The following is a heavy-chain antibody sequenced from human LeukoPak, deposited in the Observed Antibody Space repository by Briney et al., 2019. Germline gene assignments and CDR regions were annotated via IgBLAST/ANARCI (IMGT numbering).Heavy chain of an antibody. V-gene: IGHV4-39*01. CDR3: ARNGYGDYGEGNWFDP. CDR1: GGSISSSSYY. Sequence: SETLSLTCTVSGGSISSSSYYWGWIRQPPGKGLEWIGRIYYSGSTYYNPSLKSRVTISVDTSKNQFSLKLSSVTAADTAVYYCARNGYGDYGEGNWFDPWGQGTLVTVSS. CDR2: IYYSGST. D-gene: IGHD4-17*01. J-gene: IGHJ5*02.